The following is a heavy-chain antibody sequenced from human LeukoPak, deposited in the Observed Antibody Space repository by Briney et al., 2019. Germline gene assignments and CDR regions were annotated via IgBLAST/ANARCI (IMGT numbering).Heavy chain of an antibody. CDR2: INRDGTKT. V-gene: IGHV3-7*03. CDR3: AREVGWFDP. Sequence: GGSLRLSCAASGFTFTSFWMTWVRQSPGKGLEWVANINRDGTKTTYVDSVKGRFTISRDNAKNSLFLHMSSLRSEDTAVYYCAREVGWFDPWGQGTVVTVSS. J-gene: IGHJ5*02. CDR1: GFTFTSFW. D-gene: IGHD3-16*01.